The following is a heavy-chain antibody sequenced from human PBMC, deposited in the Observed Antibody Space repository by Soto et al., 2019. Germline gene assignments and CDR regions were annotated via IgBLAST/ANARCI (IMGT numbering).Heavy chain of an antibody. CDR1: GFTFDDYA. J-gene: IGHJ6*01. CDR3: AKDEGSSRSYGKDV. Sequence: GGSLRLSCAASGFTFDDYAMHWVRQAPGKGLEWVSLISWDGGSTYYADSVKGRFTISRDNSKNSLYLQMNSLRAEDTALYYCAKDEGSSRSYGKDVWGQGTTVTVSS. CDR2: ISWDGGST. V-gene: IGHV3-43D*04. D-gene: IGHD2-2*01.